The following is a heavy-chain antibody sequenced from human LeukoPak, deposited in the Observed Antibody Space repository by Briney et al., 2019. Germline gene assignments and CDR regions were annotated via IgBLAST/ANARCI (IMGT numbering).Heavy chain of an antibody. CDR1: GFTFSSYA. CDR2: ISGSGGST. J-gene: IGHJ1*01. Sequence: PGGSLRLSCAASGFTFSSYAMSWVRQAPGKGLEWVSAISGSGGSTYYADSVKGRFTISRDNSKNTLYLQMNSLRAEDTAVYYCAKDPAYCSSTSCDTLAYFPHWGQGTLVTVSS. D-gene: IGHD2-2*01. V-gene: IGHV3-23*01. CDR3: AKDPAYCSSTSCDTLAYFPH.